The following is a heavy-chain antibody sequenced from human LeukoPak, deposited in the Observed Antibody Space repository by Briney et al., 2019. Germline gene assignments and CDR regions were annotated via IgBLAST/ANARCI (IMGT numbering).Heavy chain of an antibody. Sequence: GGSLRLSCAASGFTFSSYSMNWVRQAPGKGLEWVSAISGGGGSTYHADFVKGRFTISRDNSKNTLSLQMNSLRVEDTAVYYCARDQGYDYVWGSNRYGYWGQGTLVTVSS. D-gene: IGHD3-16*02. CDR2: ISGGGGST. CDR1: GFTFSSYS. J-gene: IGHJ4*02. V-gene: IGHV3-23*01. CDR3: ARDQGYDYVWGSNRYGY.